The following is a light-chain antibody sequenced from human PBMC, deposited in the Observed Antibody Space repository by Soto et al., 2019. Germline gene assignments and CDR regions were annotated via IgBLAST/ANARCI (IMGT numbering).Light chain of an antibody. CDR1: QSVSSSH. J-gene: IGKJ1*01. V-gene: IGKV3-20*01. Sequence: EIVLTQSPGTLSLSPGERATLSCGTSQSVSSSHFAWYQQKRGQAPRLLVFGASSRATAIPARFSGSRSGTDFTLTISKLEPEDSAVYYCQQYTSSPPTFGQGTKVEIK. CDR2: GAS. CDR3: QQYTSSPPT.